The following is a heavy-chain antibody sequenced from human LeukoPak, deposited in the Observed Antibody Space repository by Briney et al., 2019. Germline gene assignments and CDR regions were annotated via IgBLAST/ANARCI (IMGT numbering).Heavy chain of an antibody. CDR3: ARAYSTSPRNGFDI. Sequence: ASVKVSCKASGYTFTSYYIHWVRQAPGQGLEWMGIINPSGGSTSLAQKFQGRVTMTRDMSTSTVYMELSSLRSEDTAVYYCARAYSTSPRNGFDIWGQGTMVTVTS. CDR1: GYTFTSYY. CDR2: INPSGGST. J-gene: IGHJ3*02. D-gene: IGHD6-6*01. V-gene: IGHV1-46*01.